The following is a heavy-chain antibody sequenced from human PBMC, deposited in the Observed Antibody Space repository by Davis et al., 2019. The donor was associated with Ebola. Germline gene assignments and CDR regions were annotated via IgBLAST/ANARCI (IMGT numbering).Heavy chain of an antibody. D-gene: IGHD3-22*01. J-gene: IGHJ3*02. CDR3: ARYGRYYYDSSGYTEDAFDI. Sequence: SETLSLTCTVSGGSISSYYWSWIRQPPGKGLEWIGYIYYSGSTNYNPSLKSRVTISVDTSKNQFSLKLSSVTAADTAVYYCARYGRYYYDSSGYTEDAFDIWGQGTMVTVSS. CDR2: IYYSGST. V-gene: IGHV4-59*12. CDR1: GGSISSYY.